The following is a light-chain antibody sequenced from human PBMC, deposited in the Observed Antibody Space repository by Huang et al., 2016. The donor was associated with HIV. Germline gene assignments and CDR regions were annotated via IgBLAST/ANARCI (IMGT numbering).Light chain of an antibody. CDR3: QQYNSYSRT. CDR1: QSISSW. Sequence: DIQMTQSPSTLSASVGDRVTITCRASQSISSWLAWYQQKPGKAPKLLIYKAYSLESGVQSRFSGSGSGTEFTLTISSLQPDDVATYYCQQYNSYSRTFGQGTKVEIK. V-gene: IGKV1-5*03. J-gene: IGKJ1*01. CDR2: KAY.